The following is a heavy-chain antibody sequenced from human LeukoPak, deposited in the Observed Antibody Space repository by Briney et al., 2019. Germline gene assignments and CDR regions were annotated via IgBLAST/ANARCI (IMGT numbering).Heavy chain of an antibody. V-gene: IGHV4-38-2*01. D-gene: IGHD1-26*01. CDR2: GDHLGEV. CDR3: ARLSDLYNGTYLLDS. CDR1: GYSISSGYY. J-gene: IGHJ4*02. Sequence: SETLSLTCAVSGYSISSGYYWSWIRQPPGKGLEWVGYGDHLGEVVYNPSLQSRVTISIDASNSQFSLRLTSVTATDTAVYHCARLSDLYNGTYLLDSWSQGTLVIVSS.